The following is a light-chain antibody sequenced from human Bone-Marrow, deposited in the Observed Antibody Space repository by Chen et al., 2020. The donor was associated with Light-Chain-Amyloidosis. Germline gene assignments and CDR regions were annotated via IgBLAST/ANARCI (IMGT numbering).Light chain of an antibody. J-gene: IGLJ2*01. CDR3: QSADSSGTYEVI. CDR2: RDT. CDR1: DLPTKY. Sequence: YELTHPPSVSVSPGQTARITCSGDDLPTKYAYWYQQKPGQAPVLGIHRDTERPSGISERFSGSSSGTTATLTISGVQAEDEADYHCQSADSSGTYEVIFGGGTKLTVL. V-gene: IGLV3-25*03.